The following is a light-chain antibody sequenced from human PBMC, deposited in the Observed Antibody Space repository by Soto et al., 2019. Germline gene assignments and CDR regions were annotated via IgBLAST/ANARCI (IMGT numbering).Light chain of an antibody. Sequence: DSQITQSPSSLSASVGDRVTITCRASQSISSYLNWYQQKPGQPPRLLISWASSRESGVPDRFSGSGSGTDFTLTISSLQAEDVAVYYCQQSYSLPPTFGQGTRLE. CDR2: WAS. CDR3: QQSYSLPPT. J-gene: IGKJ5*01. V-gene: IGKV4-1*01. CDR1: QSISSY.